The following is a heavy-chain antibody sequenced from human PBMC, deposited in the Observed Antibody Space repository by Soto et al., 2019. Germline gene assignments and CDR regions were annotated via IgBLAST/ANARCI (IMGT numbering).Heavy chain of an antibody. D-gene: IGHD3-22*01. V-gene: IGHV3-33*01. Sequence: GGSLRLSCAASGFTFSSYGMHWVRQAPGKGLEWVAVIWYDGSNKYYADSVKGRFTISRDNSKNTLYLQMSSLRAEDTAVYYCARDPMIVVVSGMDVWGQGTTVTVSS. CDR1: GFTFSSYG. CDR3: ARDPMIVVVSGMDV. J-gene: IGHJ6*02. CDR2: IWYDGSNK.